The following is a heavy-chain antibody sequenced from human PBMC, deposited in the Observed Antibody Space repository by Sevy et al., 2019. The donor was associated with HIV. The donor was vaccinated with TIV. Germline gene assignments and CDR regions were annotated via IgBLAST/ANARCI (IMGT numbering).Heavy chain of an antibody. V-gene: IGHV5-51*01. D-gene: IGHD2-2*01. CDR2: IYPGDSDT. CDR1: GYSFTSYW. J-gene: IGHJ5*02. Sequence: GESLKISCKGSGYSFTSYWIGWVRQMPGKGLEWMGIIYPGDSDTRYSPSFQGQVTISADKSISTAYLQWSSLKASDTAMYYCARQGNYCSSTSGPGWWFDPWGQGTLVTVSS. CDR3: ARQGNYCSSTSGPGWWFDP.